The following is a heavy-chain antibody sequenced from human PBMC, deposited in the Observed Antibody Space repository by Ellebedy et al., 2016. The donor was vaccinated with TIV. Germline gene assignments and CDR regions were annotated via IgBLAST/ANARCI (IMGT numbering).Heavy chain of an antibody. J-gene: IGHJ4*02. CDR2: IYSGGTT. CDR1: GFTVSSNY. CDR3: ARNRHVERGDCLDY. Sequence: GESLKISCAASGFTVSSNYMSWVRQAPGKGLECVSVIYSGGTTYYADSVKGRFTISRDNSKNTLYLQMNDLGAEDTAVFYCARNRHVERGDCLDYWGQGTLVTVSS. V-gene: IGHV3-66*01. D-gene: IGHD2-21*02.